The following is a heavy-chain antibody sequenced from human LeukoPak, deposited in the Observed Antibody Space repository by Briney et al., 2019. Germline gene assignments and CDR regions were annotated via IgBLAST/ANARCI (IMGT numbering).Heavy chain of an antibody. J-gene: IGHJ4*02. CDR3: VREGGSGSYSEY. CDR2: ISNSGSSI. D-gene: IGHD3-10*01. Sequence: GGSLRLPCAASGFTFSSYNMNWVRQAPGKGLEWVSYISNSGSSIYYAGSVEGRFTVSRDNAKTSLYLQMNSLRAEDTAVYYCVREGGSGSYSEYWGQGTLVTVSS. CDR1: GFTFSSYN. V-gene: IGHV3-48*01.